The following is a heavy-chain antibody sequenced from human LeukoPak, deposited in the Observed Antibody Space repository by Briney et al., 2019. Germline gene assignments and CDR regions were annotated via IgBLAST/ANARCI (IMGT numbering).Heavy chain of an antibody. D-gene: IGHD2-15*01. Sequence: GGSLRLSCAATGFTFNSHAMNWVRQAPGKGLEWVSGISGGGGSTSYADSVKGRFTISRDNSRNTVWLQMNSLRAEDTAVYYCAKWRDIVLVVAPYPSADYWGQGTLVTVSS. V-gene: IGHV3-23*01. CDR3: AKWRDIVLVVAPYPSADY. CDR2: ISGGGGST. J-gene: IGHJ4*02. CDR1: GFTFNSHA.